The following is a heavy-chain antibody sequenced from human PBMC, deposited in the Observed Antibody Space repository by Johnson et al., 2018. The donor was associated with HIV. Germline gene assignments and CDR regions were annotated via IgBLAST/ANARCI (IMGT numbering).Heavy chain of an antibody. CDR1: GFTFSSYA. V-gene: IGHV3-30-3*01. D-gene: IGHD2-8*02. Sequence: QVQLVESGGGVVQPGRSLRLSCAASGFTFSSYAMHWVRQAPGKGLEWVAVISYDGSNKYYADSVKGRFTISRDNSKNTLYLQMNSLRGEDTAVYYCARDRKVVLVRGGLYALEIWGQGTMVTCSS. CDR2: ISYDGSNK. J-gene: IGHJ3*02. CDR3: ARDRKVVLVRGGLYALEI.